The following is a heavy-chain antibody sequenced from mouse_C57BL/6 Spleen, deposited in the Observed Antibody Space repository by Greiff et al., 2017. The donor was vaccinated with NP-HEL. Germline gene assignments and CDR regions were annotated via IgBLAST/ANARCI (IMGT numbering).Heavy chain of an antibody. CDR3: ARGSFYYYGSSYPSYAMDY. D-gene: IGHD1-1*01. V-gene: IGHV1-80*01. J-gene: IGHJ4*01. Sequence: QVQLQESGAELVKPGASVKISCKASGYAFSSYWMNWVKQRPGKGLEWIGQIYPGDGDTNYNGKFKGKATLTADKSSSTAYMQLSSLTSEDSAVYCCARGSFYYYGSSYPSYAMDYWGQGTSVTVSS. CDR1: GYAFSSYW. CDR2: IYPGDGDT.